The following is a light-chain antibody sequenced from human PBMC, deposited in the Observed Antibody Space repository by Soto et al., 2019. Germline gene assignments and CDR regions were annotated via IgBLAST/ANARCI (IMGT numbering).Light chain of an antibody. J-gene: IGLJ1*01. CDR1: SSDVGGYNY. CDR3: CSYAGSYTSYV. CDR2: DVS. Sequence: SALTQPRSVSGSRGHSVTISCTGTSSDVGGYNYVSWYQQHPGKAPKLMIYDVSKRPSGVPDRFSGSKSGNTASLTISGLQAEDEADYYCCSYAGSYTSYVFGTGTKVTVL. V-gene: IGLV2-11*01.